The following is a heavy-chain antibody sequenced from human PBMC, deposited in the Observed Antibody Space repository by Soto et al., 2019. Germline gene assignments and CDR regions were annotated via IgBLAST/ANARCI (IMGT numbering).Heavy chain of an antibody. J-gene: IGHJ3*02. CDR3: ARDMDYYDSSGYYGAFDI. Sequence: GGSLRLSCAASGFTFSSYAMHWVRQAPGKGLEWVAVISYDGSNKYYADSVKGRFTISKDNSKNTLYLQMNSLRAEDTAVYYCARDMDYYDSSGYYGAFDIWGQGTMVTVSS. CDR1: GFTFSSYA. V-gene: IGHV3-30-3*01. CDR2: ISYDGSNK. D-gene: IGHD3-22*01.